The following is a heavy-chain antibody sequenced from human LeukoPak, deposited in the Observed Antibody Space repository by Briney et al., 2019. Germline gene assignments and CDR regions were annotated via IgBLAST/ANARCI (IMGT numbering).Heavy chain of an antibody. Sequence: GGSLRRSCAGSGFTFSSNGMDWGRQAPGKGLEWVAVISYDGSNKYYADSVKGRFTISRDNSKNTLYLQMNSLRPEDTAVYYCAKADTSGWYNFDYRGQGTLVTVSS. V-gene: IGHV3-30*18. CDR3: AKADTSGWYNFDY. D-gene: IGHD6-19*01. CDR2: ISYDGSNK. J-gene: IGHJ4*02. CDR1: GFTFSSNG.